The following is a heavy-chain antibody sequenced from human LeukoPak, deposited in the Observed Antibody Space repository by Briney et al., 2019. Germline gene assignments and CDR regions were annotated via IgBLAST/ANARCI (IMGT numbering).Heavy chain of an antibody. J-gene: IGHJ4*02. CDR1: GLTLSSYA. D-gene: IGHD5-12*01. V-gene: IGHV3-64D*06. CDR2: ISSNGGTT. CDR3: VKDIGATIQAYFDY. Sequence: GGSLRLSCSASGLTLSSYAVHWVRQAPGKGLEYVSGISSNGGTTHYADSVKGRFTISRDNSKNTPYLQMSSLRAEDTAVYYCVKDIGATIQAYFDYWGQGTLVTVSS.